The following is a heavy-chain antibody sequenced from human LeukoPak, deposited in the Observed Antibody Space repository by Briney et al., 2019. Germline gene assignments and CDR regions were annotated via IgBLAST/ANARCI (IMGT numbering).Heavy chain of an antibody. CDR2: IYTSGRT. CDR3: ATSATGDSTGYYYFHFHH. V-gene: IGHV4-4*07. CDR1: GGSISSYY. D-gene: IGHD3-22*01. J-gene: IGHJ1*01. Sequence: SETLSLTCSVSGGSISSYYWSWIRQPAGKGLEWIGRIYTSGRTDYNPSLKSRVTMSVETSKNQFSLKLTSVTAADTAMYYCATSATGDSTGYYYFHFHHWGQGTLVTVSS.